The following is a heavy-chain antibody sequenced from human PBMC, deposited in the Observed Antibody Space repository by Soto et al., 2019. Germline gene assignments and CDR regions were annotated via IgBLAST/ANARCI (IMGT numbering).Heavy chain of an antibody. V-gene: IGHV3-48*01. CDR2: IGTTTGTI. CDR3: ARSTGSSSDY. Sequence: GGPLRLSCAASGVIFSNYNMNWVRQAPGKGLEWVSYIGTTTGTIYYTDSVEGRFTISRDNTKASLYLQMSNLRAEDTAVYYCARSTGSSSDYWGQGTLVTVSS. D-gene: IGHD6-13*01. CDR1: GVIFSNYN. J-gene: IGHJ4*02.